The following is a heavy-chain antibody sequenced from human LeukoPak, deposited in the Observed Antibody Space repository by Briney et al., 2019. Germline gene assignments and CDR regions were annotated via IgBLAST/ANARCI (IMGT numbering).Heavy chain of an antibody. J-gene: IGHJ4*02. CDR2: IYHSGST. CDR3: ARWRAVAGSYYFDY. D-gene: IGHD6-19*01. CDR1: GGSISSYY. V-gene: IGHV4-4*09. Sequence: SETLFLTCTVSGGSISSYYWSWIRQPPGKGLEWIGYIYHSGSTDYNPSLKSRVTISVDTSKNQFSLKLSSVTAADTAVYYCARWRAVAGSYYFDYWGQGTLVTVSS.